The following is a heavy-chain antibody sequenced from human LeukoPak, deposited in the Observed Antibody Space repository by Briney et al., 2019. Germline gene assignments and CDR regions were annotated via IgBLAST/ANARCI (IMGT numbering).Heavy chain of an antibody. CDR1: GYTFTGYY. CDR3: ARVRSSWIHFDY. D-gene: IGHD6-13*01. CDR2: TNPNSGGT. V-gene: IGHV1-2*02. J-gene: IGHJ4*02. Sequence: ASVKVSCKASGYTFTGYYMHWVRQAPGQGLEWMGWTNPNSGGTNYARKFQGRVTMTRDTSISTAYMELSRLRSDDTAVYYCARVRSSWIHFDYWGQGTLVTVSS.